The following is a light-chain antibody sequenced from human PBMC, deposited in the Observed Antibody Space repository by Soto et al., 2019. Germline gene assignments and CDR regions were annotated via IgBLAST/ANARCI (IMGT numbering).Light chain of an antibody. J-gene: IGKJ5*01. Sequence: DLQLTQSPSFLAASVGDRVPIAFRASQGVSSYLAWFQQRPGKAPKLLIYTASTLQSGVPSRFSGSGSGPDFTLTISSLQPEDSATYFCQQLNSYPQTFGQGTRLEIK. CDR2: TAS. CDR3: QQLNSYPQT. CDR1: QGVSSY. V-gene: IGKV1-9*01.